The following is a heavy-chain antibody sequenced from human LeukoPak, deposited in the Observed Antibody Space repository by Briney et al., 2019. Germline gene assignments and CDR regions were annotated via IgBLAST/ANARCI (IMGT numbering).Heavy chain of an antibody. V-gene: IGHV3-48*04. CDR1: GFTFSSYS. CDR3: ARVWGYQTVDY. Sequence: GGSLRLSCAASGFTFSSYSMNWVRQAPGKGLEWVSYISSSSSTIYYADSVKGRFTISRDNAKNSLYLQMNSLRAEDTAVYYCARVWGYQTVDYWGQGTLVTVSS. D-gene: IGHD2-2*01. CDR2: ISSSSSTI. J-gene: IGHJ4*02.